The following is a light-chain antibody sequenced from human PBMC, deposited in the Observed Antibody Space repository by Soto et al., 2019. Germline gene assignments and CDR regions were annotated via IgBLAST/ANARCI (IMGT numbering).Light chain of an antibody. Sequence: QSALTQPASVSGSPGQSITISCTGTSSDIGGYNYVSWYQQHPGKAPKLMIYEVSNRPSGVYNRFSGSKSGNTASLTISGLQAEDEAYYHCCSYAGESTVTFGGGTKLTVL. V-gene: IGLV2-14*01. CDR2: EVS. CDR1: SSDIGGYNY. CDR3: CSYAGESTVT. J-gene: IGLJ2*01.